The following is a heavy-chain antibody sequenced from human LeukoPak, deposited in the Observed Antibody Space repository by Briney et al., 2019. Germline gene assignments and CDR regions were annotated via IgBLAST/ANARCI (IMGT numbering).Heavy chain of an antibody. Sequence: SETLSLTCTVSDGSVTNSNYYWGWIRQPPGKGLEWIGSIYYIGSTYYSPSLKSRVTISVDTSKNQFSLRLRSVTAADTAVYYCARSVYYDSSGHYYRYFDYWGQGTLVTVSS. J-gene: IGHJ4*02. CDR3: ARSVYYDSSGHYYRYFDY. CDR1: DGSVTNSNYY. D-gene: IGHD3-22*01. V-gene: IGHV4-39*01. CDR2: IYYIGST.